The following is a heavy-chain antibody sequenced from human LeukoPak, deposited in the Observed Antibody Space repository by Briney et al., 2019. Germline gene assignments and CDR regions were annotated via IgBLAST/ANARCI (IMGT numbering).Heavy chain of an antibody. CDR2: ISSSSSTI. CDR3: ATLFTMVRGVAQPYYYYGMDV. J-gene: IGHJ6*02. Sequence: PGGSLRLSCAASGFTFSSYSMNWVRQAPGKGLEWVSYISSSSSTIYYADSVKGRFTISRDNAKNSLFLQMNSLSAEDTAVYYCATLFTMVRGVAQPYYYYGMDVWGQGTTVTVSS. D-gene: IGHD3-10*01. CDR1: GFTFSSYS. V-gene: IGHV3-48*04.